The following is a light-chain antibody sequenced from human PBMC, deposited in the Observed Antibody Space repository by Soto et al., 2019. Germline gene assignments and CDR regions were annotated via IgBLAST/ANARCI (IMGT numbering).Light chain of an antibody. CDR1: QSRFDSDDVYTY. CDR3: MQRLEFPLT. Sequence: DILTTHAPVSLSVTPVVPVSIACSCSQSRFDSDDVYTYVDWYLQEPGQSLLLLDYTISYRGSGVPPRFSGSGSDTDLTMNVSRVEAEDVGVYYCMQRLEFPLTFGGGNKVDI. CDR2: TIS. J-gene: IGKJ4*01. V-gene: IGKV2-40*01.